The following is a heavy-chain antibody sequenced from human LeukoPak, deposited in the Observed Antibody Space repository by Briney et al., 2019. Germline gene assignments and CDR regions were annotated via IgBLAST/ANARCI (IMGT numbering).Heavy chain of an antibody. Sequence: GGSLRLSCAASGFTFSSYWMHWVRQAPGKGLVWVSRINSDGSSTSYSDSVKGRFTISRDNAKNTLYLQMNSLRAEDTAVYYCARDSRWRGLADAFDIWGQGTMVTVSS. CDR2: INSDGSST. D-gene: IGHD4-23*01. V-gene: IGHV3-74*01. CDR1: GFTFSSYW. J-gene: IGHJ3*02. CDR3: ARDSRWRGLADAFDI.